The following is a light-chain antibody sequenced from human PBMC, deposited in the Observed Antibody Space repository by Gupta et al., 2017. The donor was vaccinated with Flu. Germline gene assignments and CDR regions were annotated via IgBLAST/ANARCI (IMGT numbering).Light chain of an antibody. J-gene: IGKJ4*01. CDR1: QVSSND. CDR2: VAS. V-gene: IGKV1-39*01. Sequence: PSSLSASVGDRVTISCRASQVSSNDLKVYQRTSGKPPKLLMFVASTLQSGVPSRFSGSASGTDFTLTISSLQPEDAATYYCQQSSSTPLTFGGGTKVDIK. CDR3: QQSSSTPLT.